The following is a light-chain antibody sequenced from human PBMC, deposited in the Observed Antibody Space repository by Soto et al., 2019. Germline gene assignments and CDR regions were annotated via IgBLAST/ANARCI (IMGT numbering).Light chain of an antibody. Sequence: DIQMTQSPSTLSASVGDRVTITCRASQTISTWLAWYQQKPGKAPKLLIFDASRWQSGVPSRFSGSGSGTEFTLTISSLQPDDFATYYCQQYDSYSYTFGQGTKLDLK. CDR3: QQYDSYSYT. J-gene: IGKJ2*01. V-gene: IGKV1-5*01. CDR2: DAS. CDR1: QTISTW.